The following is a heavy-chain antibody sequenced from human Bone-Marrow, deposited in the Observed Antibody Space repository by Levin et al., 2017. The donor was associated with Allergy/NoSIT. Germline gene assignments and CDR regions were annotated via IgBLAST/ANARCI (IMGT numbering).Heavy chain of an antibody. V-gene: IGHV3-23*01. D-gene: IGHD1-26*01. CDR2: ISGTGFTS. J-gene: IGHJ3*02. Sequence: GGSLRLSCTASGMTFTSYAMTWVRQAPGKALEWVSLISGTGFTSYYADSVKGRFTISRDNSKNTVDLQLNSLRPEDTAIYFCARCRLGVADGLDIWGQGTVVTVSS. CDR3: ARCRLGVADGLDI. CDR1: GMTFTSYA.